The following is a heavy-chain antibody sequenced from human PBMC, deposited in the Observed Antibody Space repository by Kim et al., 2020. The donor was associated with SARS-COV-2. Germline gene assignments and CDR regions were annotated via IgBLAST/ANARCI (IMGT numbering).Heavy chain of an antibody. V-gene: IGHV3-48*03. J-gene: IGHJ4*02. D-gene: IGHD2-8*02. CDR1: GFIFSSYE. Sequence: GGSLRLSCAASGFIFSSYEMSWVRQAPGKGLDWISYISSSDGTTYYADSVKGRFTISRDNAKNSLSLQMNSLRAEDTAVYYCARGTYCTAGVCPRGWYFDYWGQGALVTVSS. CDR2: ISSSDGTT. CDR3: ARGTYCTAGVCPRGWYFDY.